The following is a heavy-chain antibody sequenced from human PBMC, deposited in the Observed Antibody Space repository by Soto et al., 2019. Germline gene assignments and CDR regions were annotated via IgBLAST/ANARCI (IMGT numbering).Heavy chain of an antibody. D-gene: IGHD2-21*01. CDR3: ARDLGDSSRDY. Sequence: QVQLVESGGGVVQPGRSLRLSCAASGFTFSSYGMHWVRQAPGKGLECVAVIWYDGSNKYYADSVKGRFTISRDNSKNTLYLQMNSLRAEDTAVYYCARDLGDSSRDYWGQGTLVTVSS. CDR2: IWYDGSNK. CDR1: GFTFSSYG. V-gene: IGHV3-33*01. J-gene: IGHJ4*02.